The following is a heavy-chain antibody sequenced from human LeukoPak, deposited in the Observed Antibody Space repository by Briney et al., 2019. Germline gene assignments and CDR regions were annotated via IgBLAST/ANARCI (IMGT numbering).Heavy chain of an antibody. CDR3: PTLRIAVAGTGWVDY. D-gene: IGHD6-19*01. Sequence: PGRSLRLSCAASGFTFSSYAVHWVRQAPGKGLEWVAVISYDGSNKYYADSVKGRFTISRDNSKNTLYLQMNSLRAEDTAVYYCPTLRIAVAGTGWVDYWGQGTLVTVSS. V-gene: IGHV3-30-3*01. CDR1: GFTFSSYA. CDR2: ISYDGSNK. J-gene: IGHJ4*02.